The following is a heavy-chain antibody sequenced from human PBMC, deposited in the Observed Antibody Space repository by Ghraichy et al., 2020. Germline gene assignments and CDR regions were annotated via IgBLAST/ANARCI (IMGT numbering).Heavy chain of an antibody. CDR1: GYTFFTYA. CDR3: ARGCSGGSCYGEEKWFDP. CDR2: ISAYDGNT. Sequence: ASVKVSCKASGYTFFTYAIIWVRQAPGQGLEWMGWISAYDGNTNYAQKFQDRVTLTTDTSTKTAYMQLTTLTSDDSAVYYCARGCSGGSCYGEEKWFDPWGQGTLVTVSS. V-gene: IGHV1-18*01. D-gene: IGHD2-15*01. J-gene: IGHJ5*02.